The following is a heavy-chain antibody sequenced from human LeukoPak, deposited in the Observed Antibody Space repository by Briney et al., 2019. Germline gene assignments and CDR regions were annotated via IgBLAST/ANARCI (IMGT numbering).Heavy chain of an antibody. V-gene: IGHV4-59*01. J-gene: IGHJ3*02. Sequence: PETLSLTCTVSGGSISSYYWSWIRQPPGKGLEWIGYIYYSGSTNYNPSLKSRVTISVDTSRNQFSLKLSSVTAADTAVYYCASGHGSGSYRDAFDIWGQGTMVTVSS. D-gene: IGHD3-10*01. CDR2: IYYSGST. CDR3: ASGHGSGSYRDAFDI. CDR1: GGSISSYY.